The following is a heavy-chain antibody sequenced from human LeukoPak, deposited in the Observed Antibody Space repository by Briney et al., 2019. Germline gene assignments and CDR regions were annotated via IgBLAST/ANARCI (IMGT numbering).Heavy chain of an antibody. CDR3: VRGVSISSSWYNDI. D-gene: IGHD6-13*01. CDR2: ISRGGSTT. CDR1: GGSFSGYY. Sequence: LSLTCAVYGGSFSGYYWSWIRQPPGKGLEWVSYISRGGSTTYYADSVKGRFTISRDNAKNSLFLQMNSLRAEDTAVYYCVRGVSISSSWYNDIWGQGTMVTVSS. J-gene: IGHJ3*02. V-gene: IGHV3-11*01.